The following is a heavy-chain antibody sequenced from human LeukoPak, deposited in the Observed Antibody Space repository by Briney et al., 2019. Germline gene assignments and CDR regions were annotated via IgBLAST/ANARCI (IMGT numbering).Heavy chain of an antibody. CDR1: GFTFDDYG. J-gene: IGHJ6*03. CDR2: TNWNAGST. Sequence: GGSLRLSCAASGFTFDDYGMSWVRQAPGKGLEWVSGTNWNAGSTGYADSVKGRFTISRDNAKKSMYLQMNSLRAEDTALYYCARELTTGIGYYYMDVWGNGTTVTVSS. CDR3: ARELTTGIGYYYMDV. V-gene: IGHV3-20*04. D-gene: IGHD2-21*02.